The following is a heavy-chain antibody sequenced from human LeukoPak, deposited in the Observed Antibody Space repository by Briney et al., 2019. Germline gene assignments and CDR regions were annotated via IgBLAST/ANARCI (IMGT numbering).Heavy chain of an antibody. D-gene: IGHD6-13*01. V-gene: IGHV4-39*01. CDR3: ARAYSSSWYKENWFDP. J-gene: IGHJ5*02. Sequence: SETLSLTCTVSGGSISSSSYYWGWIRQPPGKGLEWIGNIYYIGSTYYNPSLKSRVTISVDTSKNQFSLKLSSVTAADTAVYYCARAYSSSWYKENWFDPWGQGTLVTVSS. CDR1: GGSISSSSYY. CDR2: IYYIGST.